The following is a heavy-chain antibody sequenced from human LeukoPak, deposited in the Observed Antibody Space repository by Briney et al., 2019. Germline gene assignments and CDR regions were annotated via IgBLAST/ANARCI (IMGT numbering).Heavy chain of an antibody. D-gene: IGHD3-22*01. CDR2: ISAYNGNT. CDR1: GYTFTSYG. V-gene: IGHV1-18*01. CDR3: ARDRPFHYYDSSGYP. J-gene: IGHJ5*02. Sequence: ASVKVSCTASGYTFTSYGISWVRQAPGQGLEWMGWISAYNGNTNYAQKLQGRVTMTTDTSTSTAYMELRSLRSDDTAVYYCARDRPFHYYDSSGYPWGQGTLVTVSS.